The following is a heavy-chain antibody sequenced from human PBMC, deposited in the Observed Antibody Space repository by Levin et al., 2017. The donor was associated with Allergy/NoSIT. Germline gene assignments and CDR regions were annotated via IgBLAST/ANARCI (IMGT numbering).Heavy chain of an antibody. CDR2: MNPNSGNT. CDR1: GYTFTSYD. V-gene: IGHV1-8*01. D-gene: IGHD3-10*01. Sequence: GESLKISCKASGYTFTSYDINWVRQATGQGLEWMGWMNPNSGNTGYAQKFQGRVTMTRNTSISTAYMELSSLRSEDTAVYYCARGRPSLLWFREFPGENYYMDVWGKGTTVTVSS. CDR3: ARGRPSLLWFREFPGENYYMDV. J-gene: IGHJ6*03.